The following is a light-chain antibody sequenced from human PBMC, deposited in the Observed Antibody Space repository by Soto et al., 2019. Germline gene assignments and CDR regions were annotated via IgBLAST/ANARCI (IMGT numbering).Light chain of an antibody. CDR3: QQTYRIPYT. CDR2: AAS. CDR1: QSISVY. V-gene: IGKV1-39*01. J-gene: IGKJ2*01. Sequence: DIHMTQSPSSLSVSIGDRVTITCRSSQSISVYINWYQKKSGTPPKLLMYAASNLQSGVPSRFSGRGSGTDFTLTISSLQPEDFASYYCQQTYRIPYTFGQGTKVEI.